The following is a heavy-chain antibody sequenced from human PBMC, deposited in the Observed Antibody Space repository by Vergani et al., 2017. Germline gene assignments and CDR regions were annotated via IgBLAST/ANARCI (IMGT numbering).Heavy chain of an antibody. D-gene: IGHD1-14*01. CDR1: GFTFNQYG. Sequence: QVQLVESGGGVVQPGRSLRLSCAASGFTFNQYGMHWVRQAPGKGLEWVAVTWYEGNNKQYADSVKVRFTISRDNSKSTMYLQMNSLRDDDTGVYYCARDLRLLYNRFDPWGQGTLVTVSS. CDR3: ARDLRLLYNRFDP. CDR2: TWYEGNNK. J-gene: IGHJ5*02. V-gene: IGHV3-33*01.